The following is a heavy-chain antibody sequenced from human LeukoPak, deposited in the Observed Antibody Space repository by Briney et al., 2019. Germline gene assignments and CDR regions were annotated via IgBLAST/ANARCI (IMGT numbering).Heavy chain of an antibody. D-gene: IGHD1-26*01. J-gene: IGHJ4*02. V-gene: IGHV5-51*01. CDR2: IYPGDSDT. CDR1: GCGFTSYW. CDR3: ARRVGATRIDY. Sequence: GEALQISCKGSGCGFTSYWIGWVRQMPGKGLEGMGIIYPGDSDTRYSPSFQGQVTISADKSISTAYLQWSSLKASDTAMYYCARRVGATRIDYWGQGTLVTVSS.